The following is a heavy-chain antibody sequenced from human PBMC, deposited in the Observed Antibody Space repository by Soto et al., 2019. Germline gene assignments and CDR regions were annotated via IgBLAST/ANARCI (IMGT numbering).Heavy chain of an antibody. Sequence: QVQLVQSGDEVKKPGASVKVSCKASGYIFVNYGIAWVRQAPGQGLEWRGWISPYTGNTHSATKVQGRLTRTTDTSTSTAYMDLGSLTSDDTAVYYCVMVDNYVTPTPQDVWGQGTTVTVSS. CDR3: VMVDNYVTPTPQDV. CDR1: GYIFVNYG. D-gene: IGHD3-16*01. V-gene: IGHV1-18*01. CDR2: ISPYTGNT. J-gene: IGHJ6*02.